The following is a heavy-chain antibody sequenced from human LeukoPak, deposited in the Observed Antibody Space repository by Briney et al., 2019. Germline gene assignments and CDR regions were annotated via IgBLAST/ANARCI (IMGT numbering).Heavy chain of an antibody. CDR2: IKRDGSDK. J-gene: IGHJ4*02. V-gene: IGHV3-7*03. D-gene: IGHD3-22*01. CDR1: GFAFSNYW. Sequence: GGSLRLSCAASGFAFSNYWMTWVRQAPGKGLEWVANIKRDGSDKYYVDSVKGRFTISRDNAKNSLSLQMNSLRVEDTAVYYCAKGAYYDLWGQGTLVTVSS. CDR3: AKGAYYDL.